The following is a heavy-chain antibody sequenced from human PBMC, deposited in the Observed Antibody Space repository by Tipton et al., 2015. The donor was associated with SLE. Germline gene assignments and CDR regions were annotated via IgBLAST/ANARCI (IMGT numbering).Heavy chain of an antibody. CDR3: ARVLGDFVVERLTIGGHNWFDP. CDR2: INQGGSEK. J-gene: IGHJ5*02. V-gene: IGHV3-7*04. Sequence: GSLRLSCAASGFTSSRYWMSWVRQAPGKGLEWVANINQGGSEKYYVDSVKGRFTISRDNAKNSLYLQMNSLRAEDTAVYYCARVLGDFVVERLTIGGHNWFDPWGQGTLVTVSS. D-gene: IGHD2-2*01. CDR1: GFTSSRYW.